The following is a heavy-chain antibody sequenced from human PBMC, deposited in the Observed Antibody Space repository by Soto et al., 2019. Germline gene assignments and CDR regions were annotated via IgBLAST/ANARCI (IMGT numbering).Heavy chain of an antibody. J-gene: IGHJ4*02. CDR1: GLNFNGYT. V-gene: IGHV3-23*01. CDR2: IAETGSST. CDR3: AKPVYGSGSTAY. D-gene: IGHD3-10*01. Sequence: GGSLRLSCATSGLNFNGYTMSWVRQAPGQGLEWVSGIAETGSSTYYADSVKGRFTISRDNSENTLYLQMNNLRAEDTAIYYCAKPVYGSGSTAYWGQGTLVTVSS.